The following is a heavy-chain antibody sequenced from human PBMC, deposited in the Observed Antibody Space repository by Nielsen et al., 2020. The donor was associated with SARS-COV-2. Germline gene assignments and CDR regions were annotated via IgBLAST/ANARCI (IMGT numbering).Heavy chain of an antibody. CDR2: IWYDGSNK. Sequence: GGSLRLSCAASGFTFSSYGMHWVRQAPGKGLEWVAVIWYDGSNKYYADSVKGRFTISRDNSKNTLYLQMNSLSAEDTAVYYCARDLRLGEEVDHWGQGTLVTVSS. V-gene: IGHV3-33*01. CDR1: GFTFSSYG. CDR3: ARDLRLGEEVDH. J-gene: IGHJ4*02. D-gene: IGHD3-10*01.